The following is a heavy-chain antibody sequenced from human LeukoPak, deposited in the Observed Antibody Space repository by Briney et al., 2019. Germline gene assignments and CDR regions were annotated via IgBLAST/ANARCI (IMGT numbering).Heavy chain of an antibody. D-gene: IGHD6-13*01. CDR2: ISYDGSNK. Sequence: GGSLRLSCAASGFTFSSYAMLWVRQAPGKGLEWVAVISYDGSNKYYADSVKGRFTISRDNSKNTLYLQMNSLRAEDTAVYYCARDLSSSWFDIYYYYYGMDVWGKGTTVTVSS. CDR3: ARDLSSSWFDIYYYYYGMDV. CDR1: GFTFSSYA. V-gene: IGHV3-30*04. J-gene: IGHJ6*04.